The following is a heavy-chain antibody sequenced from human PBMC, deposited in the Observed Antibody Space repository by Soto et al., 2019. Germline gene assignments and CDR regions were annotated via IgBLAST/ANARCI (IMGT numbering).Heavy chain of an antibody. CDR2: INHSGST. Sequence: SETLSLTCAVYGGSFSGYYWSWIRQPPGKGLEWIGEINHSGSTNYNPSLKSRVTISVDTSKNQFSLKLSSVTAADTAVYYCARVPYDFWSGYLFGYYFDYWGQGTLVTSPQ. V-gene: IGHV4-34*01. CDR3: ARVPYDFWSGYLFGYYFDY. CDR1: GGSFSGYY. D-gene: IGHD3-3*01. J-gene: IGHJ4*02.